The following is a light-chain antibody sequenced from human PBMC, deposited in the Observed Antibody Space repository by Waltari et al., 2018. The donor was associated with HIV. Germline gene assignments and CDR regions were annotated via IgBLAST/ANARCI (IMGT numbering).Light chain of an antibody. CDR1: RSDVGPYDY. V-gene: IGLV2-8*01. CDR3: TSYAGINPVA. J-gene: IGLJ2*01. CDR2: EVN. Sequence: QSALTQPPSASGSPGQSVTISCTGTRSDVGPYDYVSWSQQHPGKAPKRLIYEVNKRPSGVPDRFSGSKSGNTASLTVSGLQAEDEAEYSCTSYAGINPVAFGGGTKLTVL.